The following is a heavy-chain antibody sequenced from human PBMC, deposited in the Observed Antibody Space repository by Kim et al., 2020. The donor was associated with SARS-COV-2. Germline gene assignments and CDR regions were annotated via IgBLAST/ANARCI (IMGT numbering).Heavy chain of an antibody. CDR3: ARPNTIFGVPSSFDP. CDR1: GGSISSSSYY. Sequence: ETLSLTCTVSGGSISSSSYYWGWIRQPPGKGLEWIGSIYYSGSTYYNPSLKSRVTISVDTSKNQFSLKLSSVTAADTAVYYCARPNTIFGVPSSFDPWGQGTLVTVSS. D-gene: IGHD3-3*01. J-gene: IGHJ5*02. V-gene: IGHV4-39*01. CDR2: IYYSGST.